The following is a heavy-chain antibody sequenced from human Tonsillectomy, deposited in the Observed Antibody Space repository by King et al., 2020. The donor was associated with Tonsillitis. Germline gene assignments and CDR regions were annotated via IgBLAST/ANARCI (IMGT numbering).Heavy chain of an antibody. CDR3: ARETSYDFWSGYPNWFDP. D-gene: IGHD3-3*01. J-gene: IGHJ5*02. CDR1: GGSISSGSYY. V-gene: IGHV4-61*02. Sequence: QLQESGPGLVKPSQTLSLTCNVSGGSISSGSYYWSWIRQPAGKGLEWIGRIYTSGSTNYNPSLKSRVTMSVATSKNQFSLKLSSVTAADTAVYDCARETSYDFWSGYPNWFDPWGQGTLVTVSS. CDR2: IYTSGST.